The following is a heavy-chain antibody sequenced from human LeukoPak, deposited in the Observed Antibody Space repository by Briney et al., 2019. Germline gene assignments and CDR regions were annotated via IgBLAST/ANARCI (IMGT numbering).Heavy chain of an antibody. CDR2: IKQDGGEK. V-gene: IGHV3-7*01. J-gene: IGHJ6*02. CDR3: ARDDYCSSTSCHQNYYYYGMDV. D-gene: IGHD2-2*01. Sequence: GGSLRLSCAASGFTFSSYWMSWVRQAPGKGLEWVANIKQDGGEKYYVDSVKGRFTISRDNAKNSLYLQMNSLRAEDTAVYYCARDDYCSSTSCHQNYYYYGMDVWGQGTTVTVSS. CDR1: GFTFSSYW.